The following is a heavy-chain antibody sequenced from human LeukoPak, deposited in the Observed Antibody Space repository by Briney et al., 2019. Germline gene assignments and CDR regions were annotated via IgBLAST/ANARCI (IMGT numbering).Heavy chain of an antibody. Sequence: ASVKVSCKASGYTFTGYYMHWVRQAPGQGLEWMGWINPNSGGTNYAQKFQGWVTMTRDTSISTAYMELSRLRSDDTAVYYCATLVSVSMGIMAESINWFDPWGQGTLVTVSS. CDR1: GYTFTGYY. D-gene: IGHD3-16*01. CDR3: ATLVSVSMGIMAESINWFDP. V-gene: IGHV1-2*04. J-gene: IGHJ5*02. CDR2: INPNSGGT.